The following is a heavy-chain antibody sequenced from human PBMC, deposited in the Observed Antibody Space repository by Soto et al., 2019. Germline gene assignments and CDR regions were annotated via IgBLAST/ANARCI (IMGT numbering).Heavy chain of an antibody. D-gene: IGHD6-13*01. J-gene: IGHJ6*02. CDR2: ISYDGSNK. V-gene: IGHV3-30*03. CDR1: GFTFSSYG. CDR3: ARDGIADAYYGMDV. Sequence: QVQLVESGGGVVQPGRSLRLSCAASGFTFSSYGMHWVRQAPGKGLEWVAVISYDGSNKYYADSVKGRFTISRDNSKNTLYLQMNSLRAEDTAVYYCARDGIADAYYGMDVWGQGTTVTVSS.